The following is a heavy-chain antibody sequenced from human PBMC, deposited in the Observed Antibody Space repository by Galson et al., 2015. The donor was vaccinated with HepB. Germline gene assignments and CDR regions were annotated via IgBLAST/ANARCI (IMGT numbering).Heavy chain of an antibody. J-gene: IGHJ4*02. CDR3: AREGLTAMTLFDC. V-gene: IGHV3-33*01. Sequence: SLRLSCAASGFTFSSHGMHWVRQAPGKGLEWVAVIWHDGSNKYYADSMKGRFTISRDNSKNTLYLQMSSLRAEDTAVYYCAREGLTAMTLFDCWGQGTLVTVSS. CDR2: IWHDGSNK. CDR1: GFTFSSHG. D-gene: IGHD4-17*01.